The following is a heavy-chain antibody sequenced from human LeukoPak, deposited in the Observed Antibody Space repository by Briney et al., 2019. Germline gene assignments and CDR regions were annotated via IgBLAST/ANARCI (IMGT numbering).Heavy chain of an antibody. Sequence: PSETLSLTCTVSGGSISSYYWSWIRQPPGKGLEWIGYIYYSGSTNYNPSLKSRVTISVDTSKNQFSLKLSPVTAADTAVYYCARGSYGSGSYLSWGQGTLVTVSS. CDR3: ARGSYGSGSYLS. D-gene: IGHD3-10*01. V-gene: IGHV4-59*01. CDR1: GGSISSYY. CDR2: IYYSGST. J-gene: IGHJ5*02.